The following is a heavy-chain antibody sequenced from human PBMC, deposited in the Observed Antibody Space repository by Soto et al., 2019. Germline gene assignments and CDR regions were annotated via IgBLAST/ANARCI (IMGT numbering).Heavy chain of an antibody. CDR3: ARERTGTTSMDV. D-gene: IGHD1-1*01. V-gene: IGHV1-8*01. CDR1: GYTFTSYD. CDR2: MNPNSGNT. Sequence: ASVKVSCKASGYTFTSYDINWVRQATGQGLEWMGWMNPNSGNTSYAQKFRGRVTMTRNTSISTAYMELSSLRSEDTAVYYCARERTGTTSMDVWGQGTTVTVSS. J-gene: IGHJ6*02.